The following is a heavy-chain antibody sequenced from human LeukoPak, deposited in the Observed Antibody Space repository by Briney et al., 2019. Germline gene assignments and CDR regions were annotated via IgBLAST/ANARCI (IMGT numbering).Heavy chain of an antibody. D-gene: IGHD6-13*01. CDR2: INTDGSST. Sequence: GGTLRLSCTASGFTFSSFWMHWVRQAPGKGLVWVSRINTDGSSTSYADSVKGRFTISRDNAKNTPYLQMNSLRAEDTAVYYCSRGEFSSRWGDYWGQGTLVTVSS. CDR3: SRGEFSSRWGDY. CDR1: GFTFSSFW. V-gene: IGHV3-74*01. J-gene: IGHJ4*02.